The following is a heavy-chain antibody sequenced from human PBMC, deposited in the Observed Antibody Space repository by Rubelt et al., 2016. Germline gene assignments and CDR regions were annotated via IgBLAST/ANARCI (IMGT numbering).Heavy chain of an antibody. Sequence: TFSSYAMSWVRQAPGKGLEWVSAISGSGGSTYYADSVKGRFTISRDNSKNTLYLQMNSLRAEDTAGYYCAKVVVRGVIGTAWGQGTLVTVSS. D-gene: IGHD3-10*01. J-gene: IGHJ4*02. CDR1: TFSSYA. CDR2: ISGSGGST. V-gene: IGHV3-23*01. CDR3: AKVVVRGVIGTA.